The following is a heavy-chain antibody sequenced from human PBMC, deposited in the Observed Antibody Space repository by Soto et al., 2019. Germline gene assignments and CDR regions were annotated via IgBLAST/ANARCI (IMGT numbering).Heavy chain of an antibody. J-gene: IGHJ4*02. CDR1: GDSIRSSNYY. V-gene: IGHV4-39*01. CDR3: ARVIASAADFDY. CDR2: IYYSGTA. D-gene: IGHD6-13*01. Sequence: SETLSLTCVVSGDSIRSSNYYWGWLRQSPVKGLEWIGSIYYSGTAYYNPSLKSRVTISIDTSKNQFSLKLNSLTAADTAVYYCARVIASAADFDYWGQGTLVTVSS.